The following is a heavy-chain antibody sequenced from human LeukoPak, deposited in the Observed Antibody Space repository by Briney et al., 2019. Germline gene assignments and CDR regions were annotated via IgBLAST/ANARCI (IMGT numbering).Heavy chain of an antibody. D-gene: IGHD6-19*01. CDR2: INPNSGGT. J-gene: IGHJ5*02. CDR1: GYTFTGYY. Sequence: ASVKVSCKASGYTFTGYYMHWVRQAPGQGLEWMGWINPNSGGTNYAQKFQGRVTMTRDTSISTAYMELSRLRSDDTAVYYCARGAGIAVAGDNWFDHWGQGTLVIVSS. CDR3: ARGAGIAVAGDNWFDH. V-gene: IGHV1-2*02.